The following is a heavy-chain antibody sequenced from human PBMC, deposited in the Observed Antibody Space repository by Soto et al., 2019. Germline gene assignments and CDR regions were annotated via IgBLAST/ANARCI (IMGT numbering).Heavy chain of an antibody. CDR2: ISVSSGNR. CDR1: GYPFPNYG. Sequence: QVQLVQSGPEVKKPGASVKVSCKASGYPFPNYGLSWVRQAPGQGLEWMGWISVSSGNREYTQKYQVRLIMTTDTSTRTAYRELRSLTSDDTAVYYCARGWGHTSGDLDYWGQGTLVIVSS. CDR3: ARGWGHTSGDLDY. V-gene: IGHV1-18*04. D-gene: IGHD6-19*01. J-gene: IGHJ4*02.